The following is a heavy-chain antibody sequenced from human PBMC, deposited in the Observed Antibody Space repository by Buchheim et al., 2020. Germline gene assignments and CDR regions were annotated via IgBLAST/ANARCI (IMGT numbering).Heavy chain of an antibody. J-gene: IGHJ6*02. V-gene: IGHV3-30*03. CDR2: ISYDGSNK. CDR3: ASNIEAHVDTAMVSYYYGMDV. D-gene: IGHD5-18*01. Sequence: QVQLVESGGGVVQPGRSLRLSCAASGFTFSSYGMHWVRQAPGKGLEWVALISYDGSNKYYGDSVKGRFTISRDNSKNTLYLQMNGLRGEETTVYYCASNIEAHVDTAMVSYYYGMDVWGQGTT. CDR1: GFTFSSYG.